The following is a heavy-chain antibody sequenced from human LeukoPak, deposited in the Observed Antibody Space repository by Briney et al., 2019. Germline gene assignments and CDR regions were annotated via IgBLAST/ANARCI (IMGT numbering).Heavy chain of an antibody. Sequence: GGSLRLSCAASGFTFSSYSMSWGREAPGEGLEWVSSISSSSSYIYYADSVKGRFTISRDNAKNSLYLQMNSLRAEDTAVYYCARDDSSSWYIDYWGQGTLVTVSS. CDR3: ARDDSSSWYIDY. D-gene: IGHD6-13*01. CDR2: ISSSSSYI. CDR1: GFTFSSYS. J-gene: IGHJ4*02. V-gene: IGHV3-21*01.